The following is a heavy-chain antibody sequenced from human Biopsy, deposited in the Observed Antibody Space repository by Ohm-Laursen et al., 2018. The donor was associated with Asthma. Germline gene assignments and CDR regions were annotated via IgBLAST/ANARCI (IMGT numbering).Heavy chain of an antibody. D-gene: IGHD3-9*01. Sequence: GASVKVSCNVSGYTFINYAIHWVRQAPGHSLGWMGWINAANGNTKYSQKFQGRLTISRDTSASTAYMDLSSLRSEDTAVYYCARTYFDFLTGQVHDAFAMWGQGTMVTVSS. CDR1: GYTFINYA. V-gene: IGHV1-3*01. CDR2: INAANGNT. CDR3: ARTYFDFLTGQVHDAFAM. J-gene: IGHJ3*02.